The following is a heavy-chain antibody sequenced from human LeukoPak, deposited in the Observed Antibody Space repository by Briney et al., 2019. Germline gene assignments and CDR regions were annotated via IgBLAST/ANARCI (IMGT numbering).Heavy chain of an antibody. V-gene: IGHV3-15*01. D-gene: IGHD6-13*01. CDR3: TTDSSSWLGVFDY. CDR1: GFTFSNAW. CDR2: IKSKTDGGTT. J-gene: IGHJ4*02. Sequence: RGSLRLSCAASGFTFSNAWMSWVRQAPGRGLEWVGRIKSKTDGGTTDYAAPVKGRFTISRDDSKNTLYLQMNSLKTEDTAVYYCTTDSSSWLGVFDYWGQGTLVTVSS.